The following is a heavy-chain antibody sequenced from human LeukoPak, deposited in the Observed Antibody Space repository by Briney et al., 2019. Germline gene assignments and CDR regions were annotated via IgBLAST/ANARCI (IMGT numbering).Heavy chain of an antibody. D-gene: IGHD3-22*01. J-gene: IGHJ4*02. CDR2: ISYDGSNR. CDR3: AKSIVVVITLIDY. V-gene: IGHV3-30*18. Sequence: GGSLRLSCAASGFTFSSYAMHWVRQAPGKGLEWVAVISYDGSNRYYADSVKGRFTISRDNSKNTLYLQMNSLRAEDTAVYYCAKSIVVVITLIDYWGQGTLVTVSS. CDR1: GFTFSSYA.